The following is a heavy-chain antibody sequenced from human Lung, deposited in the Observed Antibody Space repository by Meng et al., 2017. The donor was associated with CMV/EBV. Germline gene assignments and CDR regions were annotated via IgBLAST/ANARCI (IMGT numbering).Heavy chain of an antibody. V-gene: IGHV3-23*01. Sequence: GSXRLSCAASGFTFRNYAMSWVRQTPGMGLEWVSLIGGNGRNTDYAASVKGRFTISRDNSKSTLYLQMNSLRAEDTAIYYCATYDLLTGPDYWGQGTLVTVAS. CDR3: ATYDLLTGPDY. J-gene: IGHJ4*02. D-gene: IGHD3-9*01. CDR1: GFTFRNYA. CDR2: IGGNGRNT.